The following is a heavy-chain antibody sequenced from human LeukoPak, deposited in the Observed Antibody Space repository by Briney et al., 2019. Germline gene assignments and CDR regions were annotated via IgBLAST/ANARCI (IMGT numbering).Heavy chain of an antibody. CDR3: ARERMPVAGINWFDP. J-gene: IGHJ5*02. V-gene: IGHV1-3*01. CDR1: GYSFSTYT. D-gene: IGHD6-19*01. CDR2: INAGNGNT. Sequence: GASVKVSCKASGYSFSTYTMNWVRQAPGQRLEWMGWINAGNGNTKYSQKFQGRVTITRDTSASTAYMELSSLRSEDTAVYYCARERMPVAGINWFDPWGQGTLVTVSS.